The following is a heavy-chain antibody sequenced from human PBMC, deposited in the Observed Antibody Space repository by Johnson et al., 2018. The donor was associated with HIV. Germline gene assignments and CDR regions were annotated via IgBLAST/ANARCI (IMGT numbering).Heavy chain of an antibody. CDR1: GFTFSSYD. J-gene: IGHJ3*02. CDR2: ISYDGSNK. V-gene: IGHV3-33*05. CDR3: AKDLNYGSGPVDI. D-gene: IGHD3-10*01. Sequence: QMQLVESGGGVVQPGRSLRLSCAASGFTFSSYDMHWVRQAPGKGLEWVAVISYDGSNKYYADSVKGRFTISRDNSKNTLYLQMNSLRAEDTAVYYCAKDLNYGSGPVDIWGQGTMVTVSS.